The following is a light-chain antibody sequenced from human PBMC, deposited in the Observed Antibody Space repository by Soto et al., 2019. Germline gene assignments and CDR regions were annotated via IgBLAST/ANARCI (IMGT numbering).Light chain of an antibody. J-gene: IGLJ2*01. CDR3: QSYDSSNVV. Sequence: NFMLTQPHSVSESPGKTVTISCTRSSGSIASHYVQWYQQRPGSAPTTVIYEDNQRPSGVSDRFSGSIDSSSNSASLTISGLEAEDEADYYCQSYDSSNVVFGGGTKLTVL. CDR2: EDN. V-gene: IGLV6-57*03. CDR1: SGSIASHY.